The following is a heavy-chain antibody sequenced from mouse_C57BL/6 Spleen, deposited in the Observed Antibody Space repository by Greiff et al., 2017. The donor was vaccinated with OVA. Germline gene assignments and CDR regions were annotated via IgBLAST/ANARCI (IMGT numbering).Heavy chain of an antibody. CDR2: ISDGGSYT. CDR1: GFTFSSYA. CDR3: ARVPTAY. Sequence: EVKLQESGGGLVKPGGSLKLSCAASGFTFSSYAMSWVRQTPEKRLEWVATISDGGSYTYYPDNVKGRFTISRDNAKNNLYLQMSHLKSEDTAMYYCARVPTAYWGQGTLVTVSA. J-gene: IGHJ3*01. V-gene: IGHV5-4*03. D-gene: IGHD5-1*01.